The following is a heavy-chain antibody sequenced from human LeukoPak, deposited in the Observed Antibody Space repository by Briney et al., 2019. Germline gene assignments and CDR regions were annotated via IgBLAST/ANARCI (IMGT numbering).Heavy chain of an antibody. J-gene: IGHJ4*02. CDR3: ARENWRSKSIDFDS. V-gene: IGHV4-4*07. D-gene: IGHD6-6*01. Sequence: SETLSLTCTVSGGSINSFYWTWIRQPAGKGLEWIGRIYSSGSTNFNPSLKSRVTMSVDTSKNQFSLRLSSVTAADTAAYFCARENWRSKSIDFDSWGQETLVTVSS. CDR1: GGSINSFY. CDR2: IYSSGST.